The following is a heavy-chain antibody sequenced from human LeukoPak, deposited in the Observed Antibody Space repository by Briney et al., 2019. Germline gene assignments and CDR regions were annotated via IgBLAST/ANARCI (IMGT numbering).Heavy chain of an antibody. CDR1: GGSIIGNY. D-gene: IGHD2-2*01. V-gene: IGHV4-59*01. CDR3: ARGSGWCSSSTCYYFDY. Sequence: PSQTLSLTCSVSGGSIIGNYWSWIRQPPGKGREWIGSIYHTGTTYNNPSLKSRVTISVNASTNQLSLKLNSVTAADTAVYYCARGSGWCSSSTCYYFDYWGQGNLVSVSS. CDR2: IYHTGTT. J-gene: IGHJ4*02.